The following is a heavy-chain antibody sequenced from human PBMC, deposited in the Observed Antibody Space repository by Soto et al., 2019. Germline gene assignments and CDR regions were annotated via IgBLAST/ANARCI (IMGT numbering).Heavy chain of an antibody. CDR1: GYTFTSYA. D-gene: IGHD3-22*01. Sequence: ASVKVSCKASGYTFTSYAMHWVRQAPGQRLEWMGWINAGNGNTKYSQKFQGRVTITRDTSASTAYMELSSLRSEDTAVYYCARSRHYYDSSGYYYPQYFQHWGQGTLVTVSS. V-gene: IGHV1-3*01. CDR2: INAGNGNT. J-gene: IGHJ1*01. CDR3: ARSRHYYDSSGYYYPQYFQH.